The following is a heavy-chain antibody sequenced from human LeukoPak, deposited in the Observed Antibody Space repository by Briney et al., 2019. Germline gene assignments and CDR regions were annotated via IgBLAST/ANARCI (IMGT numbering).Heavy chain of an antibody. CDR1: GFTFSSYG. CDR2: IRYDGSNK. J-gene: IGHJ4*02. D-gene: IGHD6-25*01. V-gene: IGHV3-30*02. CDR3: AREGRALADLPTSDY. Sequence: PGGSLRLSCAASGFTFSSYGMHWVRQAPGKGLEWVAFIRYDGSNKYYADSVKGRFTISRDNSKNTLYLQMNSLRAEDTAVYYCAREGRALADLPTSDYWGQGTLVTVSS.